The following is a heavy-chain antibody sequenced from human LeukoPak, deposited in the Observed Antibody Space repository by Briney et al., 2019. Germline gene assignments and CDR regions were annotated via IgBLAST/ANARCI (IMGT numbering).Heavy chain of an antibody. J-gene: IGHJ4*02. CDR3: ARGRGLTLSYHYFDY. Sequence: PGGSLRLSCAASGFTFSPLGMNWVXQAPGRGLEWGSYISSGSSTTYYADSVQGRFTISRDNAKNSLSLQVNSLRDEDTAVYYCARGRGLTLSYHYFDYWGQGTLVTVSS. D-gene: IGHD3-10*01. CDR2: ISSGSSTT. V-gene: IGHV3-48*02. CDR1: GFTFSPLG.